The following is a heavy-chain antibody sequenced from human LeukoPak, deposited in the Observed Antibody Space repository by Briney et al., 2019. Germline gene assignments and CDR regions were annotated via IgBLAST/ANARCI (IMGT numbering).Heavy chain of an antibody. CDR2: MNPNSGNT. Sequence: ASVKVSCKASGYTFTSYDINWVRQATGQGLEWMGWMNPNSGNTGYAQKFQGRVTTTRNTSISTAYMELSSLRSEDTAVYYCARGRYYDFWSGYYTKYFQHWGQGTLVTVSS. CDR3: ARGRYYDFWSGYYTKYFQH. J-gene: IGHJ1*01. V-gene: IGHV1-8*01. D-gene: IGHD3-3*01. CDR1: GYTFTSYD.